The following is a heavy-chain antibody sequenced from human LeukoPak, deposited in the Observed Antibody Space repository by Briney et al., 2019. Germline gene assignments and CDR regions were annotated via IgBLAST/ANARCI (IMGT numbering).Heavy chain of an antibody. CDR1: GFNFIDYS. J-gene: IGHJ4*01. CDR2: IGISSGKT. D-gene: IGHD5-12*01. CDR3: ARDHRYAFDN. V-gene: IGHV3-48*01. Sequence: GGSLRLSCAASGFNFIDYSMNWVRQAPGKGLEWISYIGISSGKTKYADSVKGRFTISRDKARNSLYLQMNSLRVEDTAVYYCARDHRYAFDNWGHGTLVTVSS.